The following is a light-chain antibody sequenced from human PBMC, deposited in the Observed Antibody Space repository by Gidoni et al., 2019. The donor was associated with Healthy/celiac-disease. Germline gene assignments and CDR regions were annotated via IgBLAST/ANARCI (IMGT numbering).Light chain of an antibody. CDR2: EVS. Sequence: QSALTQPAPVSGSPRQSITISCSGTSSDVGGYNYVSWYQQHPGKAPKLMIYEVSNRPSGGPGRFSGSKSGNTACLTISGLQAEDGADYYCSSYTSSSTPYVFGTGTKVTVL. V-gene: IGLV2-14*01. CDR3: SSYTSSSTPYV. J-gene: IGLJ1*01. CDR1: SSDVGGYNY.